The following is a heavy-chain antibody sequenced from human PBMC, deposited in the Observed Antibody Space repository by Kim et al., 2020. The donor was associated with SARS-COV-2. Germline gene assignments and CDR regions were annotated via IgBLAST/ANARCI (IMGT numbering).Heavy chain of an antibody. Sequence: GGSLRLSCAVSGFTFSSYDMHWVRQAPGKGLEWVAFISYDGRNIYYEDPVKGRFTISRDTSKNTVYLQMNSLRAEDTAVYYCSRERGTTQFDYWGQGTLVTVSS. V-gene: IGHV3-30*03. CDR2: ISYDGRNI. D-gene: IGHD2-2*01. CDR1: GFTFSSYD. CDR3: SRERGTTQFDY. J-gene: IGHJ4*02.